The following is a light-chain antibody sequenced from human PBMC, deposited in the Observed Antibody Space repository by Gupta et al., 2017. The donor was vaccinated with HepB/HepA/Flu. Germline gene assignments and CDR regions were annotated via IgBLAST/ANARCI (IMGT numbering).Light chain of an antibody. CDR1: QSVNTW. Sequence: DIQMTQSPSTLSASVGDRVTITCQASQSVNTWLAWFHQKPGKAPKLLIHTTSTLETGVPSRFSGSGSGTEFTLTISSLQPDDFATYYCQQYDTDPWTFGQGTKVEIK. V-gene: IGKV1-5*03. CDR2: TTS. J-gene: IGKJ1*01. CDR3: QQYDTDPWT.